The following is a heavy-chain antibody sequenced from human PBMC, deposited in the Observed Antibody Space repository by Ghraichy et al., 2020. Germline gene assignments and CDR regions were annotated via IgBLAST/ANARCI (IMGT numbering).Heavy chain of an antibody. CDR1: GFTFSSYA. D-gene: IGHD5-12*01. J-gene: IGHJ4*02. CDR3: AKERGFTFDN. V-gene: IGHV3-23*01. Sequence: GGSLRLSCAASGFTFSSYAMSWVRQAPGKGLEWVSGISGSGLSTHYAESVKGRFTISRDNPKNTLSLQMNSLRAEDTAVYFCAKERGFTFDNWGQGIPVTVS. CDR2: ISGSGLST.